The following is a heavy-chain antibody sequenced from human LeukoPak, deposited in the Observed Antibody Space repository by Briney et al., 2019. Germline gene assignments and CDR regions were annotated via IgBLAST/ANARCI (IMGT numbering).Heavy chain of an antibody. Sequence: GGSLRLSCAASGFTFSSYEMNWVRQAPGKGLEWVSYISSSSSTIYYADSVKGRFTISRDNAKNSLYLQMNSLRAEDTAVYYCAKERWFGAAIIYWGQGNLVTVSS. CDR3: AKERWFGAAIIY. CDR2: ISSSSSTI. V-gene: IGHV3-48*03. CDR1: GFTFSSYE. D-gene: IGHD3-10*01. J-gene: IGHJ4*02.